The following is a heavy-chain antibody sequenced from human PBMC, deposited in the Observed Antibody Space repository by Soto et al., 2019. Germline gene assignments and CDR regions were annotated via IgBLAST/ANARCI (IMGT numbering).Heavy chain of an antibody. Sequence: ASVKVSCKASGGTSSSYAISWVRQAPGQGLEWMGGIIPIFGTANYAQKFQGRVTITADESTSTAYMELSSLRSEDTAVYYCASHGIAAAGWVYFDYWGQGTLVTVSS. D-gene: IGHD6-13*01. CDR1: GGTSSSYA. V-gene: IGHV1-69*13. CDR2: IIPIFGTA. J-gene: IGHJ4*02. CDR3: ASHGIAAAGWVYFDY.